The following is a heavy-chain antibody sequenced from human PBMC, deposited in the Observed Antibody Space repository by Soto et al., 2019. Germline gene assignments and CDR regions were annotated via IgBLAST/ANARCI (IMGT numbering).Heavy chain of an antibody. J-gene: IGHJ4*02. D-gene: IGHD3-9*01. V-gene: IGHV3-15*02. CDR1: GFTFSNAW. CDR3: TTVPSGWRLVITYGGD. CDR2: IKSKTDGGTT. Sequence: QLVESGGALVKPGGSLRLSCAASGFTFSNAWMSWVRQAPGKGLEWVGHIKSKTDGGTTDYAAPVKGRFTISRDDSKNPLCLQMNSLKTEDTAVYYCTTVPSGWRLVITYGGDWGQGTLVTVSS.